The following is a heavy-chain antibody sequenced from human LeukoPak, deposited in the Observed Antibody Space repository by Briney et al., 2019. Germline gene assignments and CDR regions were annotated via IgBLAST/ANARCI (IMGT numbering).Heavy chain of an antibody. D-gene: IGHD3-16*01. CDR1: GGSFSGYY. V-gene: IGHV4-34*01. CDR2: INHSGST. CDR3: ARAMITFGGVS. Sequence: PSETLSLTCAVYGGSFSGYYWSWIRQPPGKGLEWIGEINHSGSTNYNPSLKSRVTISVDTSKNQFSLKLSSVTAADTAVYYCARAMITFGGVSWGQGTMVTVSS. J-gene: IGHJ3*01.